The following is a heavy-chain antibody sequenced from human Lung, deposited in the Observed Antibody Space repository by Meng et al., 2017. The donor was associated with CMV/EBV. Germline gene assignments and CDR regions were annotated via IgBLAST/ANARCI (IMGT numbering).Heavy chain of an antibody. CDR3: ARTIAAAPYYFDY. CDR2: ISSSGSNI. Sequence: GGXLCLXCVVSGFTFSSYETNWVRQAPGKGLEWVSYISSSGSNIYYADSVKGRFTISRDNAKNSLYLQMNSLRAEDTAVYYCARTIAAAPYYFDYWGQGTLVTVSS. J-gene: IGHJ4*02. CDR1: GFTFSSYE. V-gene: IGHV3-48*03. D-gene: IGHD6-13*01.